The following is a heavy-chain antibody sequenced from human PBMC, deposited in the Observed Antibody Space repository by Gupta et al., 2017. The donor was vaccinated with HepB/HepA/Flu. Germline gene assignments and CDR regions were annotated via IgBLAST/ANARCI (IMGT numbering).Heavy chain of an antibody. D-gene: IGHD2-8*01. CDR1: GDSVSSNSAA. V-gene: IGHV6-1*01. J-gene: IGHJ6*02. CDR2: TYYRSKWYN. Sequence: QVQLQQSGPGLVKPSQTLSLTCAISGDSVSSNSAAWNWIRPSPSRGLEWLGRTYYRSKWYNDYAVSVKSRITINPDTSKNQFSLQLNSVTPEDTAVYYCARETSEIGYCTNGVCYILWGMDVWGQGTTVTVSS. CDR3: ARETSEIGYCTNGVCYILWGMDV.